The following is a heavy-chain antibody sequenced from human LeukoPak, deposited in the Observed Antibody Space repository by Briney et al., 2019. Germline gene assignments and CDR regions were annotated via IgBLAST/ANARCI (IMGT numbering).Heavy chain of an antibody. Sequence: PSQTLSLTCTVSGGSISSGGYYWSWIRQPPGKGLEWIGYIYHSGSTYYNPSLKSRVTISVDTSKNQFSLKLSSVTAADTAVYYCAARVLAIMVRGVIIGDAFDIWGQGTMVTVSS. J-gene: IGHJ3*02. V-gene: IGHV4-30-2*01. CDR1: GGSISSGGYY. D-gene: IGHD3-10*01. CDR2: IYHSGST. CDR3: AARVLAIMVRGVIIGDAFDI.